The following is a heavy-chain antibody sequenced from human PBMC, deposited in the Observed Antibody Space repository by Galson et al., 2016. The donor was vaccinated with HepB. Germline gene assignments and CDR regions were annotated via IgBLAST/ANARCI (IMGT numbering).Heavy chain of an antibody. D-gene: IGHD3-3*01. V-gene: IGHV3-11*01. CDR3: ARVAPVDFLSGYYTSYFDY. Sequence: SLRLSCAASGFSFSDYYMIWIRQAPGKGLEWLSYISHTGTTTYDADTVGGRFTISRDNPKNSLYLEMNSLRPEDTAVYYCARVAPVDFLSGYYTSYFDYWGPGALVTVSS. CDR1: GFSFSDYY. CDR2: ISHTGTTT. J-gene: IGHJ4*02.